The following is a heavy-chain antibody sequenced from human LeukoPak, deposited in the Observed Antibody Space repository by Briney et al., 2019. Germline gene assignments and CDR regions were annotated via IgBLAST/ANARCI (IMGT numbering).Heavy chain of an antibody. CDR1: GFTFRSYA. V-gene: IGHV3-23*01. CDR3: AKTDSSDYSYFFDY. J-gene: IGHJ4*02. D-gene: IGHD3-22*01. Sequence: GGSLRLSCAAPGFTFRSYAMSWVRQAPGKGLEWVSAISGSGGRTYYADSVKGRFTISRDNSKNTLYLQMNSLRAEDTAVYYCAKTDSSDYSYFFDYWGQGTLVTVSS. CDR2: ISGSGGRT.